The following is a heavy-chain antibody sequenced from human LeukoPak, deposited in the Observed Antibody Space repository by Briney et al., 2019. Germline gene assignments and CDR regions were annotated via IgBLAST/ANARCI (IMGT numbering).Heavy chain of an antibody. Sequence: PSETLSLTCTVSGGSISSYYWSWIRQPPGQGLEWIGYIYYSGSTNYNPSLKSRVTISVDTSKNQFSLKLSSVTAADTAVYYCARDPGDSDAFDIWGQGTMVTVSS. CDR2: IYYSGST. D-gene: IGHD3-16*01. CDR1: GGSISSYY. CDR3: ARDPGDSDAFDI. J-gene: IGHJ3*02. V-gene: IGHV4-59*01.